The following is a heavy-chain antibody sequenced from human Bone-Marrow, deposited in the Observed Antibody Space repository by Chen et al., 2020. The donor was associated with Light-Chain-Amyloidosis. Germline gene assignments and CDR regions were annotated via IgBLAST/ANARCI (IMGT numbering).Heavy chain of an antibody. CDR1: GFSFRSYW. CDR2: MKEDGSRK. V-gene: IGHV3-7*01. J-gene: IGHJ5*02. CDR3: AGDRGWFDP. Sequence: EVQLVESGGGLVQPGGSLRLSCAASGFSFRSYWMTWVRQVSGKGLEWVAKMKEDGSRKDYVHSVKGRFTISRDNAKNSLYLQMNNLRVEDTAVYYCAGDRGWFDPWGQGTLVTVSS.